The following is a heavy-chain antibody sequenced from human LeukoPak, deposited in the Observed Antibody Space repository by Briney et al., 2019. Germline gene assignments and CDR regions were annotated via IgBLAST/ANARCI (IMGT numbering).Heavy chain of an antibody. V-gene: IGHV1-18*01. D-gene: IGHD2/OR15-2a*01. CDR1: RYTFHRYR. Sequence: ASVKVSCQASRYTFHRYRINGLGPAPGQGLEWMGWISAYNGNPKYAQKFQGRVTMTTDTSTNTASMALRSLRSDDTAVYYWARGGIDIVTVPVSNWFDPWGQGTLVTVST. CDR2: ISAYNGNP. J-gene: IGHJ5*02. CDR3: ARGGIDIVTVPVSNWFDP.